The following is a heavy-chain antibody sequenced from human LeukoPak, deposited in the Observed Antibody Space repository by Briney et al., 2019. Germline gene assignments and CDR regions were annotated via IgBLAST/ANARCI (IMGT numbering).Heavy chain of an antibody. CDR1: GYTFTSYG. CDR3: AMTTVTTLKAPFDY. CDR2: IIPIFGTA. J-gene: IGHJ4*02. D-gene: IGHD4-17*01. Sequence: ASVKVSCKASGYTFTSYGISWVRQAPGQGLEWMGRIIPIFGTANYAQKFQGRVTITTDESTSTAYMELSSLRSEDTAVYYCAMTTVTTLKAPFDYWGQGTLVTVSS. V-gene: IGHV1-69*05.